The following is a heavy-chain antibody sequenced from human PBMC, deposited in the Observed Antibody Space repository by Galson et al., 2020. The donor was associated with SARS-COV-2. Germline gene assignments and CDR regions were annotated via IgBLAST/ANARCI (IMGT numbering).Heavy chain of an antibody. J-gene: IGHJ4*02. CDR2: IKSKTDGGTT. V-gene: IGHV3-15*01. Sequence: GGSLRLSCAASGFTFSNAWMSWVRQAPGKGLEWVGRIKSKTDGGTTDYAAPVKGRFTISRDDSIHTLYLQMNSLKTEDTAVYYCTTDLHDSGDLDYWRQGPLVTASS. D-gene: IGHD4-17*01. CDR1: GFTFSNAW. CDR3: TTDLHDSGDLDY.